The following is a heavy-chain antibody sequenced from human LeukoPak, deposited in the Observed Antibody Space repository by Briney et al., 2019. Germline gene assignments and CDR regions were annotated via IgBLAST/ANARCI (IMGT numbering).Heavy chain of an antibody. CDR3: ARDLRTGKRNWFDP. CDR1: GGSFSGYY. CDR2: IYHSGST. J-gene: IGHJ5*02. D-gene: IGHD1-1*01. V-gene: IGHV4-34*01. Sequence: PSETLSLTCAVYGGSFSGYYWSWIRQPPGKGLEWIGSIYHSGSTYYNPSLKSRVTISVDTSKNQFSLKLSSVTAADTAVYYCARDLRTGKRNWFDPWGQGTLVTVSS.